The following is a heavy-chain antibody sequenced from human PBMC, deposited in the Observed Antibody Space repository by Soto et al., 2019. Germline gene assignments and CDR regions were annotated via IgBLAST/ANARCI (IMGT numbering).Heavy chain of an antibody. Sequence: ASVKVSCKASGDIFTMYGIIWVRQAPGQGLEYMGWSATYNGNTNYARKFQGRVTMTTDTSTNTAYMESRSLTYDDTAVYYCARRLDYGDYWGHGTSVSVSS. J-gene: IGHJ4*01. V-gene: IGHV1-18*01. CDR3: ARRLDYGDY. CDR1: GDIFTMYG. CDR2: SATYNGNT.